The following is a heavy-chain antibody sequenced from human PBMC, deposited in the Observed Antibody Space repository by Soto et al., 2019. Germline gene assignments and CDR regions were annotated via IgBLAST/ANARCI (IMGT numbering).Heavy chain of an antibody. J-gene: IGHJ4*02. CDR3: ARADYGDYVVDY. D-gene: IGHD4-17*01. V-gene: IGHV4-59*01. CDR1: GGSIGSYY. Sequence: SETLSLTCTVSGGSIGSYYWSWIRQPPGKGLDWIGYIYYSGSTNYNPSLKSRVTISVDTSKNQFSPKLGSVTAADTAVYYCARADYGDYVVDYWGQGTLVTVSS. CDR2: IYYSGST.